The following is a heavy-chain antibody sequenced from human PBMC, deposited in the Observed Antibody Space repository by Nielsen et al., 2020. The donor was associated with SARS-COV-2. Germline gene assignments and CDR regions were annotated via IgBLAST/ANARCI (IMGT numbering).Heavy chain of an antibody. CDR3: ARLQSSTGGGMDV. V-gene: IGHV5-10-1*01. D-gene: IGHD6-13*01. Sequence: GESLKISCKGSGYSFTSYWISWVRQMPGKGLEWMGRIDPSDSYTNYSPSFQGHVTISADKPITTAYLQWNSLQASDSAMYYCARLQSSTGGGMDVWGQGTAVTVSS. J-gene: IGHJ6*02. CDR1: GYSFTSYW. CDR2: IDPSDSYT.